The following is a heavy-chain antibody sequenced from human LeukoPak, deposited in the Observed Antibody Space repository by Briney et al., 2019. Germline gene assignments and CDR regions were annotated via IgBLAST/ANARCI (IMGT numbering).Heavy chain of an antibody. J-gene: IGHJ4*02. CDR3: AKLPPRVVPSANYYFDY. V-gene: IGHV3-23*01. CDR2: IGDSGSST. D-gene: IGHD2-2*01. Sequence: GGSLRLSCAASGFTFSSYAMSWVRQAPGKGLEWVSAIGDSGSSTYYADSVKGRFTTSRDNSKNTLYLQMNILRAEDTAVYYCAKLPPRVVPSANYYFDYWGQGTLVTVSS. CDR1: GFTFSSYA.